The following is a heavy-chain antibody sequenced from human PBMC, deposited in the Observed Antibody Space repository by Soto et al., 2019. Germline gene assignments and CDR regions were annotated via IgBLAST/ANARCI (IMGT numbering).Heavy chain of an antibody. CDR2: ISTYSGDT. Sequence: GASVKVFCKASGYTFFTYDISWVRQAPGQGLEWMGWISTYSGDTKYAQKFQGRVTMTTDTSTTTAYLELRSLRSDDTAVYYCARHHGPTTSENWFDPWGQGTLVTVSS. CDR1: GYTFFTYD. J-gene: IGHJ5*02. D-gene: IGHD5-12*01. V-gene: IGHV1-18*01. CDR3: ARHHGPTTSENWFDP.